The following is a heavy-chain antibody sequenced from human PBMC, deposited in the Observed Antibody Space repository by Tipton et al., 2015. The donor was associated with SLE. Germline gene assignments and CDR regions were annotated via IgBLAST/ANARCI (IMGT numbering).Heavy chain of an antibody. Sequence: QLVQSGGGVVLPGGSLRLSCAASGFRFSTFGMHWVRQAPGKGLEWVAFIRHDGNVKNYADSVRGRFTLSRDNFRKTLVLQMNSLRPEDTAVYYCATLSGRDMWGQGTMVTVPS. CDR1: GFRFSTFG. CDR2: IRHDGNVK. V-gene: IGHV3-30*02. CDR3: ATLSGRDM. J-gene: IGHJ3*01. D-gene: IGHD6-19*01.